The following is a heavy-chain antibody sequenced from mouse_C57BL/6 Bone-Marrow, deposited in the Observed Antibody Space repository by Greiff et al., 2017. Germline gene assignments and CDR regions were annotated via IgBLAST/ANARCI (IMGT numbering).Heavy chain of an antibody. CDR2: IYPRSGNT. CDR3: ARHRWLLPLDY. CDR1: GYTFTSYG. J-gene: IGHJ2*01. D-gene: IGHD2-3*01. V-gene: IGHV1-81*01. Sequence: VQLQQSGAELARPGASVKLSCKASGYTFTSYGISWVKQRTGQGLEWIGEIYPRSGNTYYNEKFKGKATLTADKSSSIAYMELRSLTSEDSAVYFCARHRWLLPLDYWGQGTTLTVSS.